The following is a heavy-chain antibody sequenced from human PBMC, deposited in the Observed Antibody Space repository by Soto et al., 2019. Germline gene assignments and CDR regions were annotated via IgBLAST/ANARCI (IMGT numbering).Heavy chain of an antibody. CDR2: INNDGSST. CDR1: GFTFSSYW. V-gene: IGHV3-74*03. J-gene: IGHJ4*02. D-gene: IGHD5-12*01. CDR3: ARDRGYGTPFDY. Sequence: EVQLVESGGGLVQPGGSLRLSCAASGFTFSSYWIHWVRQAPGKGAVWVSRINNDGSSTMYADSVKGRFTISRDNAKNTLYLQMNSLRAEDTAVYYCARDRGYGTPFDYWGQGTLVTVSS.